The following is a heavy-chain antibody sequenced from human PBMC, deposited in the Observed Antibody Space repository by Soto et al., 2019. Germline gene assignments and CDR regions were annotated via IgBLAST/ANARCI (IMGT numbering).Heavy chain of an antibody. CDR2: INAGNGNT. V-gene: IGHV1-3*01. Sequence: ASVKVSCKSCGYTFTSYAMHWVRQAPGQRLEWMGWINAGNGNTKYSQKFQGRVTITRDTSASTAYMELSSLRSEDTAVYYCAGGGEAATGWERYYYYYGMDVWGQGTTVTVSS. J-gene: IGHJ6*02. CDR1: GYTFTSYA. D-gene: IGHD2-15*01. CDR3: AGGGEAATGWERYYYYYGMDV.